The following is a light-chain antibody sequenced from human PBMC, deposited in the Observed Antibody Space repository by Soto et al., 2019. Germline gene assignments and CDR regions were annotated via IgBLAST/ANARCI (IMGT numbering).Light chain of an antibody. CDR1: QSVLYSSNNMNY. Sequence: DVVLTQSPDSLAVSLGERATINCKSSQSVLYSSNNMNYLAWYQQKAGQPPKLLIYWASTRESGVPDRFGGSGSGTDFTLTISSLQAEDVAVYYCQQYYSSPWTFGQGTKVEIK. V-gene: IGKV4-1*01. CDR2: WAS. J-gene: IGKJ1*01. CDR3: QQYYSSPWT.